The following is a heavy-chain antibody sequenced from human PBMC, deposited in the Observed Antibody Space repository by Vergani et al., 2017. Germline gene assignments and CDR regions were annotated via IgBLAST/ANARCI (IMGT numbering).Heavy chain of an antibody. CDR1: GFTFSSYA. J-gene: IGHJ2*01. CDR3: ARDHVTTVVTNWYFDL. D-gene: IGHD4-23*01. CDR2: ISGSGGST. Sequence: EVQLLESGGGLVQPGGSLRLSCAASGFTFSSYAMSWVRQAPGKGLEWVSAISGSGGSTYYADSVKGRFTISRDNSKNTMYLQMNRLRAEDTAVYYCARDHVTTVVTNWYFDLWGRGTLVTVSS. V-gene: IGHV3-23*01.